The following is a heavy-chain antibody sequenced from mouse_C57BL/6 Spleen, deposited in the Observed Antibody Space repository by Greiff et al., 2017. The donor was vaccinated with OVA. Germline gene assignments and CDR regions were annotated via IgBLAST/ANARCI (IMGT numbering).Heavy chain of an antibody. CDR1: GYTFTSYW. CDR2: IDPSDSET. J-gene: IGHJ4*01. V-gene: IGHV1-52*01. CDR3: ASCSGDGDYAMDY. Sequence: VQLQQPGAELVRPGSSVKLSCKASGYTFTSYWMHWVQQRPIQGLEWIGNIDPSDSETHYTQKFKDQVTFTVDKSSSTPYMQLSSLTSADSAVFKSASCSGDGDYAMDYWGQGTSVTVSS. D-gene: IGHD3-2*02.